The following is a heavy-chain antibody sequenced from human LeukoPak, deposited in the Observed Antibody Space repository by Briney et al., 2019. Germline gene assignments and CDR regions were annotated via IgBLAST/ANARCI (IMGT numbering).Heavy chain of an antibody. CDR1: CGSISSYY. D-gene: IGHD1-7*01. CDR2: IYTSGST. J-gene: IGHJ5*02. Sequence: SETLSLTCTVSCGSISSYYWSWIRQPAGKGLEWIGRIYTSGSTNYNPSLKSRVTMSVDTSKNQFSLKLSSVTAADTAVYYCARGPDWNYSGWFDPWGQGTLVTVSS. V-gene: IGHV4-4*07. CDR3: ARGPDWNYSGWFDP.